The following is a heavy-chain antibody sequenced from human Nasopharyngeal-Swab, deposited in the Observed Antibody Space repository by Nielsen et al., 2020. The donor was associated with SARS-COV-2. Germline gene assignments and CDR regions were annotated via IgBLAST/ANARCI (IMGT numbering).Heavy chain of an antibody. Sequence: SETLSLTCTVSGGSISSSSYYWGWIRQPPGKGLEWIGSIYYSGSTYYNPSLKSRVTISVDTSKNQFSLKLSSVTAADTAVYYCARNQLGGYSYGLPLRDYYYGMDVWGQGTTVTVSS. CDR2: IYYSGST. CDR3: ARNQLGGYSYGLPLRDYYYGMDV. CDR1: GGSISSSSYY. J-gene: IGHJ6*02. D-gene: IGHD5-18*01. V-gene: IGHV4-39*01.